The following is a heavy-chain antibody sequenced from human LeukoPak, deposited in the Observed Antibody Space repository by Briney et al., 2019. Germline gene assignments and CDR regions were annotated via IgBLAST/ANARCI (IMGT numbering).Heavy chain of an antibody. V-gene: IGHV5-51*01. CDR1: GYGFTSYW. CDR3: ARVVVPAAIQFDY. CDR2: IYPGDSDT. J-gene: IGHJ4*02. D-gene: IGHD2-2*01. Sequence: GESLKISCKGSGYGFTSYWIGWVRQMPGKGLEWMGIIYPGDSDTRYSPSFQGQVTISADKSISTAYLQWSSLKASDTAMYYCARVVVPAAIQFDYWGRGTLVTVSS.